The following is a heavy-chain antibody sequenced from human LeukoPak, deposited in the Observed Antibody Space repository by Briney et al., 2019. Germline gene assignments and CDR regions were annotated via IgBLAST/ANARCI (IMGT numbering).Heavy chain of an antibody. J-gene: IGHJ6*02. Sequence: GGSLRLSCAASGFIFSSYGMHWVRQAPGKGLEWVAVIWYDGSNKYYADSVKGRFTISRDNSKNTLYLQMNSLRAEDTAVYYCARDSIAVAGTQYYGMDVWGQGTTVTVSS. V-gene: IGHV3-33*01. CDR2: IWYDGSNK. CDR3: ARDSIAVAGTQYYGMDV. D-gene: IGHD6-19*01. CDR1: GFIFSSYG.